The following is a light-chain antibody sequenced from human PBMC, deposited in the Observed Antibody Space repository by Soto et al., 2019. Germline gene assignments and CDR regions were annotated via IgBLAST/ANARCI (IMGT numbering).Light chain of an antibody. CDR2: GDS. J-gene: IGLJ2*01. CDR1: SSNIGAGYD. CDR3: QSYDTTLSGSRV. V-gene: IGLV1-40*01. Sequence: QSVLTQPPSVSGAPGQRVTISCTGSSSNIGAGYDVQWYQHLPGAAPRLLIYGDSNRPSGVPDRFSGSKSGTSASLAITGLQAEDEADYYCQSYDTTLSGSRVFGRGTKLTVL.